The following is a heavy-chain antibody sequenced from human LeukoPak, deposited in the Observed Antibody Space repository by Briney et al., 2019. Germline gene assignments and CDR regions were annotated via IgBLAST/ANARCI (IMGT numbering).Heavy chain of an antibody. D-gene: IGHD1-26*01. Sequence: ASVTVSCKASGYTFTGYYMHWVRQAPGQGLEWMGWIDPNSGGTNYAQKFQGRVTMTRDTSISTAYMELSRLRADDTAVYYCASEDSGSQIQHWGQGTLVTVSS. CDR3: ASEDSGSQIQH. J-gene: IGHJ1*01. CDR1: GYTFTGYY. V-gene: IGHV1-2*02. CDR2: IDPNSGGT.